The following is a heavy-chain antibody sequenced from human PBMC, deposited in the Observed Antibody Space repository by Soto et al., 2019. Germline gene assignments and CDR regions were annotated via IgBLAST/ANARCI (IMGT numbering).Heavy chain of an antibody. CDR3: ARGLERSSGWYDRYYYYGKDV. D-gene: IGHD6-19*01. CDR1: GGTFSSYA. J-gene: IGHJ6*02. V-gene: IGHV1-69*13. CDR2: IIPIFGTA. Sequence: GASVKVSCKASGGTFSSYAISWVRQAPGQGLEWMGGIIPIFGTANYAQKFQGRVTSTADESTSTAYMELSSLRSEDTAVYYCARGLERSSGWYDRYYYYGKDVWGQGTTVTVSS.